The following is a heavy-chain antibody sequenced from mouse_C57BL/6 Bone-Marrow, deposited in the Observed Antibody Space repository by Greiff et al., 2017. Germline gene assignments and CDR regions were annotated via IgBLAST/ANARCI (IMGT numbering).Heavy chain of an antibody. Sequence: VQLQQSGPELVKPGASVKIPCKASGYTFTDYNMDWVKQSHGKSLEWIGDINPNNGGTIYNQKFKGKATLTVDKSASTAYMELRSLTSEDTSVYSCARHGSSYWYFDVWGTGTTVTVSS. CDR3: ARHGSSYWYFDV. CDR1: GYTFTDYN. CDR2: INPNNGGT. V-gene: IGHV1-18*01. D-gene: IGHD1-1*01. J-gene: IGHJ1*03.